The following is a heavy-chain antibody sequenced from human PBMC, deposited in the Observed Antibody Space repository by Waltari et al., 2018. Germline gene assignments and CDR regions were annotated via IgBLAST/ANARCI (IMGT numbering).Heavy chain of an antibody. CDR1: GFTFSSYG. Sequence: QVQLVESGLDVVQPVASLSLACAASGFTFSSYGMLWVRRAAGRGLEWVAFIRYDGSNKYYAESVKGRFTIYRDNSKNTLYLQMNSLRAEDTAVDYCAKDLPCHRTGTTGWFDPWGQGTLVTVSS. CDR3: AKDLPCHRTGTTGWFDP. CDR2: IRYDGSNK. D-gene: IGHD1-7*01. V-gene: IGHV3-30*02. J-gene: IGHJ5*02.